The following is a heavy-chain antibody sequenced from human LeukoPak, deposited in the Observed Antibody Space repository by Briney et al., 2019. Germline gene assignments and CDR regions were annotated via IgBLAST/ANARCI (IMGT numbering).Heavy chain of an antibody. J-gene: IGHJ5*02. Sequence: ASVKVSCKASGGTFSSCAISWVRQAPGQGLEWMGGIIPIFGTANYAQKFQGRVTITTDESTSTAYMELSSLRSEDTAVYYCARDPGGKVWGNWFDPWGQGTLVTVSS. V-gene: IGHV1-69*05. CDR3: ARDPGGKVWGNWFDP. CDR1: GGTFSSCA. D-gene: IGHD4-23*01. CDR2: IIPIFGTA.